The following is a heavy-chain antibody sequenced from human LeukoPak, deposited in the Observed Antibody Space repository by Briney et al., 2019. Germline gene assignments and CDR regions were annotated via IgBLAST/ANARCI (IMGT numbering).Heavy chain of an antibody. J-gene: IGHJ5*02. CDR3: ARAFCSSTSCFKYWFDP. V-gene: IGHV4-59*01. Sequence: TSETLSLTCTVSGGSITSYYWGWIRQPPGKGLEWIGYIYYSGSTNYNPSLKSRVTISVDTSKNQFSLKLSSVTAADTAVYYCARAFCSSTSCFKYWFDPWGQGTLVTVSS. CDR1: GGSITSYY. D-gene: IGHD2-2*01. CDR2: IYYSGST.